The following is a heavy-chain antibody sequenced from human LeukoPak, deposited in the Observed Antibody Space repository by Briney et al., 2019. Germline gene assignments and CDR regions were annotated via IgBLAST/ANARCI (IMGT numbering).Heavy chain of an antibody. D-gene: IGHD4-23*01. CDR2: ISVSGRST. V-gene: IGHV3-23*01. Sequence: GGSLRLSCAASGFTFSTYAMNWVRQAPGKGLEWVSVISVSGRSTYYADSVKGRFTISRDISKNTLYLQMSSLRAEDTAVYYCARRAGGYSHPYGYWGQGVLVTVSS. CDR3: ARRAGGYSHPYGY. CDR1: GFTFSTYA. J-gene: IGHJ4*02.